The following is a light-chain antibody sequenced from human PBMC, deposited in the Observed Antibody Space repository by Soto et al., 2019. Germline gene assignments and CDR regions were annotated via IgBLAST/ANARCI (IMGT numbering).Light chain of an antibody. Sequence: EIVLTQSPGTLSLSPGERATLSCRASQSVSSSYLAWYQHKPGQAPRLLISGTSSRATGIPDRFSGSRAGTDFTLTISRLEPEDFAVYYCQQYGTTPWTVGQGTKVEVK. CDR1: QSVSSSY. CDR3: QQYGTTPWT. V-gene: IGKV3-20*01. CDR2: GTS. J-gene: IGKJ1*01.